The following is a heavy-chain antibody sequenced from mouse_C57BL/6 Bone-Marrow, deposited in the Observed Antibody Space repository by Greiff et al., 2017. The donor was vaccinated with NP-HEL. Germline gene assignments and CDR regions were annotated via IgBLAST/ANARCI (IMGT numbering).Heavy chain of an antibody. CDR3: ARNYYGSSFAY. D-gene: IGHD1-1*01. CDR2: IYPGDGDT. Sequence: QVHVKQSGAELVKPGASVKISCKASGYAFSSYWMNWVKQRPGKGLEWIGQIYPGDGDTNYNGKFKGKATLTADKSSSTAYMQLSSLTSEDSAVYFCARNYYGSSFAYWGQGTLVTVSA. CDR1: GYAFSSYW. V-gene: IGHV1-80*01. J-gene: IGHJ3*01.